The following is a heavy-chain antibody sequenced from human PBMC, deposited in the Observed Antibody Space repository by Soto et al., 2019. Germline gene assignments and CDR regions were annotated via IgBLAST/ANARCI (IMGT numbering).Heavy chain of an antibody. V-gene: IGHV1-18*01. CDR1: GYTFTSYG. J-gene: IGHJ5*02. CDR3: ARMHGWELLGGLFDP. CDR2: ISAYNGNT. D-gene: IGHD1-26*01. Sequence: ASVKVSCKASGYTFTSYGISWVRQAPGQGLEWMGWISAYNGNTNYAQKLQGRVTMTTDTSTSTAYMELRSLRSDDTAVYYCARMHGWELLGGLFDPWGQGTLVTVSS.